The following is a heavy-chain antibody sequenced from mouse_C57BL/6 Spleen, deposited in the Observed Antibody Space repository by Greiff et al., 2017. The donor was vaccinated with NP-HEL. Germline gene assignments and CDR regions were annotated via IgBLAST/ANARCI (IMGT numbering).Heavy chain of an antibody. CDR2: IDPEDGET. CDR3: ARSGFISTVVDWYFDV. Sequence: EVQLQQSGAELVKPGASVKLSCTASGFNIKDYYMPWVQQRPEQGLEWIGRIDPEDGETNYAANFQGKATITADTSSNTAYLQLSSLTSEDTAVEYCARSGFISTVVDWYFDVWGTGTTVTVSS. J-gene: IGHJ1*03. D-gene: IGHD1-1*01. V-gene: IGHV14-2*01. CDR1: GFNIKDYY.